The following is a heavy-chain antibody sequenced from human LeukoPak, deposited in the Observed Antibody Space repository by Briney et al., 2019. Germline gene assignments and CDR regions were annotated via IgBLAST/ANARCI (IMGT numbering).Heavy chain of an antibody. Sequence: GASVKASCKASGYTFTIFHIHWVRQAPGQGLEWMGMINPSDGSTNYAQKFQGRVTMTSDMSTSTVAMDLSSLRSDDTAVYYCARESTFRLLRNVSDIWGQGTMVTVSS. CDR3: ARESTFRLLRNVSDI. CDR1: GYTFTIFH. D-gene: IGHD5-12*01. V-gene: IGHV1-46*01. J-gene: IGHJ3*02. CDR2: INPSDGST.